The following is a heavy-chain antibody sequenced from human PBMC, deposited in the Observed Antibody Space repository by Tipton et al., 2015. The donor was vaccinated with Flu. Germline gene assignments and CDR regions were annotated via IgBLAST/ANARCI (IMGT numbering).Heavy chain of an antibody. CDR1: GFTFDGYA. J-gene: IGHJ2*01. CDR3: AKVGSGSYYWYFAL. CDR2: ISWNSGSI. D-gene: IGHD1-26*01. Sequence: SLRLSCAASGFTFDGYAMHWVRQSPGKGLEWVAGISWNSGSIGYADSVKGRFTISRDNAKHSLYLQMNSLSAEDTALYYCAKVGSGSYYWYFALWGRGTVVLVPS. V-gene: IGHV3-9*01.